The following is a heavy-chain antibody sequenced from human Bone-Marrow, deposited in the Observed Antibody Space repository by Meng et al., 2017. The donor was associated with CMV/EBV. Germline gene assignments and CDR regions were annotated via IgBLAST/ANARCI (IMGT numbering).Heavy chain of an antibody. J-gene: IGHJ4*02. V-gene: IGHV3-33*01. CDR3: AREISSLGERYDY. CDR2: IWYDGSNE. D-gene: IGHD3-10*01. Sequence: AASGFPFSNSAMHWVRQAPGKGLQWVALIWYDGSNEYYADSVQGRFSISRDNSKNTLYLQMNSLRAEDTAVYYCAREISSLGERYDYWGQGTLVTVSS. CDR1: GFPFSNSA.